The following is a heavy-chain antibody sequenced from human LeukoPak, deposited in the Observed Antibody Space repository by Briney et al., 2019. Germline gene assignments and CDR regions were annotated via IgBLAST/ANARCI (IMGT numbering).Heavy chain of an antibody. D-gene: IGHD1-20*01. Sequence: PGGSLRLSCAASGFTFKTYAMHWVRQAPGKGLEWVSVISDSGDVTYYADSVKGRFTISRDNSKNTLYLQMNGLRAEDTAAYYCARSDAGITATSSWFDPWGQGTLVTVSS. CDR3: ARSDAGITATSSWFDP. V-gene: IGHV3-23*01. CDR2: ISDSGDVT. CDR1: GFTFKTYA. J-gene: IGHJ5*02.